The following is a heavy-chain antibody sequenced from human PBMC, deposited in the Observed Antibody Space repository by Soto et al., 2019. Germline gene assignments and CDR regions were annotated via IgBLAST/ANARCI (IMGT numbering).Heavy chain of an antibody. Sequence: SVTQPLSYSVCGGNIRYFDCSWIRQPQGKGLEWIGNIYYSGSTYYNPSLKSRVTISVDTSKNQFSLKLSSVTAADTAVYYCARHNGPLYVGYYYDMDVWGQGTTVTVSS. CDR1: GGNIRYFD. CDR2: IYYSGST. J-gene: IGHJ6*02. D-gene: IGHD3-16*01. CDR3: ARHNGPLYVGYYYDMDV. V-gene: IGHV4-59*08.